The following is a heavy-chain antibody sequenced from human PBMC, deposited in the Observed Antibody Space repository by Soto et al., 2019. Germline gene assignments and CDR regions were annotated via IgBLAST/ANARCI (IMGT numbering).Heavy chain of an antibody. V-gene: IGHV4-59*01. CDR1: GATISIYY. CDR2: VYHTGAT. J-gene: IGHJ4*02. D-gene: IGHD2-8*02. Sequence: TETLSLTCTVSGATISIYYWSWIRQSPERGLEWIAYVYHTGATNYNPSLKSRVTISMDTSKGQFSLNLTSLTTADTAVYFCARGGNRFSNVASLSGGFDFWGQG. CDR3: ARGGNRFSNVASLSGGFDF.